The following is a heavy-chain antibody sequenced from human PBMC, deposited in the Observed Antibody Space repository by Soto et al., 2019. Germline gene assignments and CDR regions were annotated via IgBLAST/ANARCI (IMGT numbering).Heavy chain of an antibody. D-gene: IGHD3-3*01. Sequence: PSETLSLTCAVYGGSFSGYYWSWIRQPPGKGLEWIGEINHSGSTNYNPSLKSRVTISVDTSKNQFSLKLSSVTAADTAVYYCARGLLLARRRLLEWLPYNWFDPWGQGTLVTVSS. CDR1: GGSFSGYY. CDR3: ARGLLLARRRLLEWLPYNWFDP. J-gene: IGHJ5*02. CDR2: INHSGST. V-gene: IGHV4-34*01.